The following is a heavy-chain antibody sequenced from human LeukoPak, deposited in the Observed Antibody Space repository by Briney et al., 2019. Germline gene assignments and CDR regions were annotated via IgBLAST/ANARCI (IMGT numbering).Heavy chain of an antibody. CDR3: ARAGYSMDTEYFQH. D-gene: IGHD5-18*01. CDR2: ISNSGTAI. V-gene: IGHV3-48*04. CDR1: GFTFSNYG. Sequence: GGSLRLSCAASGFTFSNYGIHWVRQAPGKGLEWVSYISNSGTAIYYADSVKGRFTISRDNAKSSLYLQMNSLRAEDTAVYYCARAGYSMDTEYFQHWGQGTLVTVSS. J-gene: IGHJ1*01.